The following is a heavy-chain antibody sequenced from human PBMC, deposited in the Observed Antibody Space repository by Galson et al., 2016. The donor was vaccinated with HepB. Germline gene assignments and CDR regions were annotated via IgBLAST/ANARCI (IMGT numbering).Heavy chain of an antibody. CDR1: GFTLSNYA. CDR3: AKPPQGYSGCLDV. V-gene: IGHV3-23*01. CDR2: TSRSGGYT. J-gene: IGHJ6*02. D-gene: IGHD2-15*01. Sequence: SLRLSCAASGFTLSNYAMSWVRQAPGKGLEWVATTSRSGGYTYYADSVKGRFIISRDNSKNMMYLQMNSLRAEDTAVYYCAKPPQGYSGCLDVWGRGTTVTVSS.